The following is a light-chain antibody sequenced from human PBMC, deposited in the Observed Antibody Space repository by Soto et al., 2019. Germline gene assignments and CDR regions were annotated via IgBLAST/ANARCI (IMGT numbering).Light chain of an antibody. Sequence: DIQMTQSPSSLSASVVDRVTITCLASQSISSYLNWYQQKPGKAPKLLIYAASSLQSGVPSRFSGSGSGTDFTLTISSLQPEDFATYYCQQSHSTPLTFGGGTKVDI. J-gene: IGKJ4*01. CDR2: AAS. CDR3: QQSHSTPLT. V-gene: IGKV1-39*01. CDR1: QSISSY.